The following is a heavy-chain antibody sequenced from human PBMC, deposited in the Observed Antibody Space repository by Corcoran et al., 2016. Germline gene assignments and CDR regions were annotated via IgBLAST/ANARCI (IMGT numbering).Heavy chain of an antibody. CDR3: ARDGPPYYYDSSGYLNY. CDR1: GGTFSSYA. CDR2: IIPIFGTA. D-gene: IGHD3-22*01. Sequence: QVQLVQSGAEVKKPGSSVKVSCKASGGTFSSYAISWVRQAPGQGLEWVGGIIPIFGTANYAQKFPGRVTITADESTSTAYMELSSLRSEDTAVYYCARDGPPYYYDSSGYLNYWGQGTLVTVSS. J-gene: IGHJ4*02. V-gene: IGHV1-69*01.